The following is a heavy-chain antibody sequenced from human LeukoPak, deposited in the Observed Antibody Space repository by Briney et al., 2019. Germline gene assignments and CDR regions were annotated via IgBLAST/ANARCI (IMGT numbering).Heavy chain of an antibody. D-gene: IGHD3-16*01. J-gene: IGHJ4*02. V-gene: IGHV3-43D*03. CDR1: GFTFDDYA. CDR3: AKSRGLYYFDY. CDR2: ISWDGGST. Sequence: GGSLRLSCAASGFTFDDYAMHWVRRAPGKGLEWVSLISWDGGSTYYADSVKGRFTISRDNSKNSLYLQMNSLRAEDTALYYCAKSRGLYYFDYWGQGTLVTVSS.